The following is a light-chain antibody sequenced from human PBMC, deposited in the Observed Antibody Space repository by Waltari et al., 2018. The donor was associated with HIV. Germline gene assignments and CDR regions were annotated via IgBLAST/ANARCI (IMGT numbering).Light chain of an antibody. V-gene: IGLV1-40*01. CDR3: QSYDTGLV. CDR1: SSNIGAGYD. Sequence: QSVLTQPPSVSGAPGQRVTISCTGSSSNIGAGYDVHWYQHFPGTAPKLLIFGDSNRPSGVPDRFSGSKSGTSASLAITGLQAEEEADYYCQSYDTGLVFGGGTKLTVL. CDR2: GDS. J-gene: IGLJ2*01.